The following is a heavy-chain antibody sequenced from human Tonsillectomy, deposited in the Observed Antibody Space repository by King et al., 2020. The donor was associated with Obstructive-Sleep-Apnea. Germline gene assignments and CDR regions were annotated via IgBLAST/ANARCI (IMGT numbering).Heavy chain of an antibody. J-gene: IGHJ3*02. CDR2: ISWNSGSI. Sequence: AQLVESGGGLVQPGRSLRLSCAASGFTFDDYAMHWVRQAPGKGLEWVSGISWNSGSIGYADSVKGRFTISRDNAKNSLYLQMNSLRAEDTALYYCAKDAISSDGYNPKGGAFDIWGQGTMVTVSS. CDR1: GFTFDDYA. CDR3: AKDAISSDGYNPKGGAFDI. V-gene: IGHV3-9*01. D-gene: IGHD5-24*01.